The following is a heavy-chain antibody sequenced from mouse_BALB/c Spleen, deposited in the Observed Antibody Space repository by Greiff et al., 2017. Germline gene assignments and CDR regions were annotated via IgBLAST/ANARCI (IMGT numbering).Heavy chain of an antibody. D-gene: IGHD2-4*01. CDR2: ISTYYGDA. V-gene: IGHV1S137*01. CDR3: ARAYDYDVEGFAY. J-gene: IGHJ3*01. Sequence: QVQLQQSGAELVRPGVSVKISCKGSGYTFTDYAMHWVKQSHAKSLEWIGVISTYYGDASYNQKFKGKATMTVDKSSSTAYMELARLTSEDSAIYYCARAYDYDVEGFAYWGQGTLVTVSA. CDR1: GYTFTDYA.